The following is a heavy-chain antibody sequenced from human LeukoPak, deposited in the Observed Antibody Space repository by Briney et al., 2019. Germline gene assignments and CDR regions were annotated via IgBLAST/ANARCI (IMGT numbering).Heavy chain of an antibody. V-gene: IGHV3-74*01. CDR1: GFTFSRYW. Sequence: GESLRLSCAASGFTFSRYWIHWVRQAPGKGLEWVSRINPDGSTTTYADSVKGRFTISRDNAKNAVYLQMNSLRAEDTAVYYCARVLSGSWDWFDPWGQGTLVTVSS. J-gene: IGHJ5*02. D-gene: IGHD3-22*01. CDR3: ARVLSGSWDWFDP. CDR2: INPDGSTT.